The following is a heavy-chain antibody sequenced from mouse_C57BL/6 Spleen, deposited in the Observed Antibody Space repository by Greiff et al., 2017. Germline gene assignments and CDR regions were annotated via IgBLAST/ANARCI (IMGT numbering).Heavy chain of an antibody. V-gene: IGHV3-6*01. Sequence: ESGPGLVKPSQSLSLTCSVTGYSITSGYYWNWIRQFPGNKLEWMGYISYDGSNNYNPSLKNRISITRDTSKNQFFLKLNSVTTEDTATYYCARYYGSSVYWYFDVWGTGTTVTVSS. CDR2: ISYDGSN. CDR3: ARYYGSSVYWYFDV. J-gene: IGHJ1*03. CDR1: GYSITSGYY. D-gene: IGHD1-1*01.